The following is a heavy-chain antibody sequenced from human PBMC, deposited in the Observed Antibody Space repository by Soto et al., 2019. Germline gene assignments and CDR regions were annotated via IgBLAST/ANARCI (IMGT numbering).Heavy chain of an antibody. Sequence: SDTLSLTCAVYGGSFGGYYWSWIRQPPGKGLEWIGEINHSGSTNYNPSLKSRVTISVDTSKNQFSLKLSSVTAADTALYYCAGGGNMYSSSPLDYWGQGTLVPVSS. D-gene: IGHD6-13*01. CDR1: GGSFGGYY. V-gene: IGHV4-34*01. CDR3: AGGGNMYSSSPLDY. CDR2: INHSGST. J-gene: IGHJ4*02.